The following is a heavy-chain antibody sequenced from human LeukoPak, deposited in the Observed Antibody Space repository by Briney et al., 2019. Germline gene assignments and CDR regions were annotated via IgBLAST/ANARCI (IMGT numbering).Heavy chain of an antibody. V-gene: IGHV4-34*01. Sequence: SETLSLTCAVYGGSFSGYYWSWIRQPPGKGLEWIGEINHSGSTNYNPSLKSRVTISVDTSRNQFSLKLSSVTAADTAVYYCARFDVYCSSTSCYSWFDPWGQGTLVTVSS. D-gene: IGHD2-2*02. CDR3: ARFDVYCSSTSCYSWFDP. CDR2: INHSGST. CDR1: GGSFSGYY. J-gene: IGHJ5*02.